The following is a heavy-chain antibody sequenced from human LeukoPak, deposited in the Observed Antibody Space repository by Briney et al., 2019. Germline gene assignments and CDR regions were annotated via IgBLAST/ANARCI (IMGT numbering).Heavy chain of an antibody. CDR2: ISGSGGST. V-gene: IGHV3-23*01. D-gene: IGHD3-9*01. CDR3: ARDQEGHYDILAAYPGY. Sequence: PGGSLRLSCAASGFTFSSYAMSWVRQAPGKGLEWVSAISGSGGSTYYADSVKGRFTISRDNSKNTLYLQMNSLRAEDTAVYYCARDQEGHYDILAAYPGYWGQGTLVTVSS. CDR1: GFTFSSYA. J-gene: IGHJ4*02.